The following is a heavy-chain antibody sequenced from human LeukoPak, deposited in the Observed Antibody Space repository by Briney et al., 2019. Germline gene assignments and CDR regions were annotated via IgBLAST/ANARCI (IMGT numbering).Heavy chain of an antibody. CDR1: GFTFSSYS. D-gene: IGHD6-13*01. CDR3: ARGGRYSSSWFDY. Sequence: GGSLRLSCAASGFTFSSYSMNWVRQAPGKGPEWVSSISSSSSYIYYADSVKGRFTISRDNAKNSLYLQMNSLRAEDTAVYYCARGGRYSSSWFDYWGQGTLVTVSS. J-gene: IGHJ4*02. V-gene: IGHV3-21*01. CDR2: ISSSSSYI.